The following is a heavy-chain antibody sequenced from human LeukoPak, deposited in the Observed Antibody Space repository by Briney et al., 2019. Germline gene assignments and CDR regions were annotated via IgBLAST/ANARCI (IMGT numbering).Heavy chain of an antibody. CDR3: ARGYGSGWYFDY. V-gene: IGHV4-61*01. D-gene: IGHD6-19*01. Sequence: PSETLSLTCTVSGGSVSSGTYYWSWIRQPPGKGLECIGNIYYSGSTNYNPSLKSRVTISVDTSKNQFSLKLSSVTAADTAVYYCARGYGSGWYFDYWGQGTLATVSS. CDR2: IYYSGST. CDR1: GGSVSSGTYY. J-gene: IGHJ4*02.